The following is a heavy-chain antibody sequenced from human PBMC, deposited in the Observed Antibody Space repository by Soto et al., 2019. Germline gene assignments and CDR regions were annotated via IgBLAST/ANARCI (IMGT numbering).Heavy chain of an antibody. D-gene: IGHD3-22*01. CDR1: GGSFSGYY. J-gene: IGHJ4*02. Sequence: SETLSLTCAVYGGSFSGYYWSWIRQPPGKGLEWIGEINHSGSTNYNPSLKSRVTISVDTSKNQFSLKLSSVTAADTAVYYCARPSRMYYYDSSGYYGYWGQGTLVTV. CDR2: INHSGST. CDR3: ARPSRMYYYDSSGYYGY. V-gene: IGHV4-34*01.